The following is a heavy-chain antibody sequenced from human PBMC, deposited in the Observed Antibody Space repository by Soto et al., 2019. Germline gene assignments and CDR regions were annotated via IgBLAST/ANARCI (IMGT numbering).Heavy chain of an antibody. J-gene: IGHJ6*02. CDR1: GGTFNSYA. Sequence: QVQLVQSGAEVKKPESSVRVSCKASGGTFNSYAITWVRQAPGQGLEWMGGTIPMFGTTNYAEKFQGRVTSSAHESMNTAYMELSSLRSEDTAVYYCTRCGIRYHSIGYYLGIDGMDVWGQGTTVIVSS. D-gene: IGHD3-22*01. V-gene: IGHV1-69*12. CDR2: TIPMFGTT. CDR3: TRCGIRYHSIGYYLGIDGMDV.